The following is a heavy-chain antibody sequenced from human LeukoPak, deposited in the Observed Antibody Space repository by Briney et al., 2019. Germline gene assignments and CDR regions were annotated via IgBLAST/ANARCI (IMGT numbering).Heavy chain of an antibody. J-gene: IGHJ4*02. CDR3: AKGALPGSGNYAVYFDY. V-gene: IGHV3-23*01. CDR2: ISGSGGST. D-gene: IGHD3-10*01. CDR1: GFTFSSYA. Sequence: HSGGSLRLSCAASGFTFSSYAMSWVRQAPGKGLEWVSAISGSGGSTYYADSVKGRFTISRDNSKNTLYLQMNSLRAEDTAVYYCAKGALPGSGNYAVYFDYWGQGTLVTVSS.